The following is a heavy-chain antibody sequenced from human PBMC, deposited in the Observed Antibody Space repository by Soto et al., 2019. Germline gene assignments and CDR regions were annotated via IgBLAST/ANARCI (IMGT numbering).Heavy chain of an antibody. Sequence: GGSLRLSCAASGFTFSSYAMSWVRQAPGKGLEWVSAISGSGGSTYYADSVKGRFTISRDNSKNTRYLQMNSLRAEDTAVYYCAKDPGNYGDYYYYYYMDVWGKGTTVTVSS. V-gene: IGHV3-23*01. CDR2: ISGSGGST. J-gene: IGHJ6*03. D-gene: IGHD4-17*01. CDR1: GFTFSSYA. CDR3: AKDPGNYGDYYYYYYMDV.